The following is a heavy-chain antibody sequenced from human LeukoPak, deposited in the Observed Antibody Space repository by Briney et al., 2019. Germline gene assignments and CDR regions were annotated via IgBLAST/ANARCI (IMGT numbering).Heavy chain of an antibody. CDR1: GGSFSGYY. Sequence: SETLSLTCAVYGGSFSGYYWSWIRQPPGKGLEWIGEINHSGSTNYNPSLKSGVTISVDTSKNQFSLKLSSVTAADTAVYYCARGLGSRFYYDSSGYYQYWGQGTLVTVSS. V-gene: IGHV4-34*01. CDR3: ARGLGSRFYYDSSGYYQY. D-gene: IGHD3-22*01. CDR2: INHSGST. J-gene: IGHJ4*02.